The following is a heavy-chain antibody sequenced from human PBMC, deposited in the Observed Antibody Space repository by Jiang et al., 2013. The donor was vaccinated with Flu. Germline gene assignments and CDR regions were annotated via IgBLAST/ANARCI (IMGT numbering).Heavy chain of an antibody. Sequence: AASGFTFSSYAMSWVRQAPGKGLEWVSAISGSGGSTYYADSVKGRFTISRDNSKNTLYPQMNSLRAEDTAVYYCATGYSSSGDSYWGQGTLVTVSS. CDR3: ATGYSSSGDSY. V-gene: IGHV3-23*01. CDR2: ISGSGGST. D-gene: IGHD6-6*01. J-gene: IGHJ4*02. CDR1: GFTFSSYA.